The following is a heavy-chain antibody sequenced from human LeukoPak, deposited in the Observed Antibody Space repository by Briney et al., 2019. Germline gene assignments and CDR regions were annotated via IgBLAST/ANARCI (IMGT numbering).Heavy chain of an antibody. Sequence: ASVKVSCKASGYTFTGYYMHWVRQAPGQGLEWMGWINPNSGGTNYAQKFQGRVTMTRDTSISTAYMELSRLRSDDTAVYYCAREGQWLGKCFDYWGQGTLVTVSS. CDR1: GYTFTGYY. V-gene: IGHV1-2*02. CDR3: AREGQWLGKCFDY. J-gene: IGHJ4*02. D-gene: IGHD6-19*01. CDR2: INPNSGGT.